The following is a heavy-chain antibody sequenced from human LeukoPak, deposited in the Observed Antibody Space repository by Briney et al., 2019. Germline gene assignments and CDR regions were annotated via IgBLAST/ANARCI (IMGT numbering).Heavy chain of an antibody. D-gene: IGHD5-18*01. Sequence: SETLSLTCTVPGGSISTYYWSWIRQPPGKGLEWIAYIDYRGSTTYNPSLRSRVTISVDTSRNQFSLKLSSVTAADTAVYYCARSRSGYSYDHAAFEIWGQGTMVTVSS. CDR3: ARSRSGYSYDHAAFEI. CDR2: IDYRGST. V-gene: IGHV4-59*01. CDR1: GGSISTYY. J-gene: IGHJ3*02.